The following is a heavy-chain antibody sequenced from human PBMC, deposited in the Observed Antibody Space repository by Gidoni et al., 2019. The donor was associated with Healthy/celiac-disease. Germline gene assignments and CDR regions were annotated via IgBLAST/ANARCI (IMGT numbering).Heavy chain of an antibody. Sequence: QVQLVQSGAEVKKPGSSVKVSCKASGGTFSSYAISWVRQAPGQGLEWMGRIIPILGIANYAQKFQGRVTITADKSTSTAYMELSSLRSEDTAVYYCARGRYCSSTSCPNNWFDPWGQGTLVTVSS. J-gene: IGHJ5*02. CDR2: IIPILGIA. V-gene: IGHV1-69*04. CDR1: GGTFSSYA. CDR3: ARGRYCSSTSCPNNWFDP. D-gene: IGHD2-2*01.